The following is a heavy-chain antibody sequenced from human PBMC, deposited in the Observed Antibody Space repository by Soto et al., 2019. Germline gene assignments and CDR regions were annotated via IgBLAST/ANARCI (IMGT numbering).Heavy chain of an antibody. D-gene: IGHD4-17*01. J-gene: IGHJ2*01. V-gene: IGHV3-30*18. CDR1: GFTFSSYA. Sequence: GAPRLSCAAPGFTFSSYAMHWVRPAPGKGLEWVAVISYDGSNKYYADSVKGRFTISRDNSKNTLYLQMNSLRAEDTAVYYCAKAHGADYGDYAYYYWYFDLWGRGTLVTVSS. CDR2: ISYDGSNK. CDR3: AKAHGADYGDYAYYYWYFDL.